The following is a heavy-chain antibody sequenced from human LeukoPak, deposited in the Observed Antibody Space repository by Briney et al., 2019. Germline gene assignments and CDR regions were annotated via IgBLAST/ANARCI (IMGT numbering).Heavy chain of an antibody. J-gene: IGHJ4*02. Sequence: SETLPLTCTVSGGSISSGDYYWSWIRQPPGKGLEWIGYIYYSGSTYYNPSPKSRVTISVDTSKNQFSLKLSSVTAADTAVYYCARAGPGYYDSSGYSVFDYWGQGTLVTVSS. V-gene: IGHV4-30-4*01. D-gene: IGHD3-22*01. CDR1: GGSISSGDYY. CDR3: ARAGPGYYDSSGYSVFDY. CDR2: IYYSGST.